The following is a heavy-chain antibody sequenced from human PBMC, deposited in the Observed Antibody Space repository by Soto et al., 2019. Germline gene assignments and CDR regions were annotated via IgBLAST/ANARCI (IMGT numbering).Heavy chain of an antibody. V-gene: IGHV3-30-3*01. D-gene: IGHD2-15*01. CDR2: ISYDGNNK. J-gene: IGHJ5*02. CDR3: ARDPKYCSGGSCYSGEFDP. Sequence: GGSLRLSCAASGFTFSSYAMHWVRQAPGKGLEWVAVISYDGNNKYYADSVKGRFTISRDNSKNKLYLQMNSLRAEDTAVYYCARDPKYCSGGSCYSGEFDPWGQGTLVTVSS. CDR1: GFTFSSYA.